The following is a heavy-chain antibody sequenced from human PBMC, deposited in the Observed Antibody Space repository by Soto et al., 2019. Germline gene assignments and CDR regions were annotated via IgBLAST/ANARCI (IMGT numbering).Heavy chain of an antibody. V-gene: IGHV1-2*02. J-gene: IGHJ6*02. Sequence: ASVKVSCKASGYTFTGYYMHWVRQAPGQGLEWMGWINPNSGGTNYAQKFQGRVTMTRDTSISTAYMELSRLRSDDTAVYYCARGIPLHYFVVVVAAAQDYYYGMDVWGQGTTVTVSS. CDR1: GYTFTGYY. D-gene: IGHD2-15*01. CDR2: INPNSGGT. CDR3: ARGIPLHYFVVVVAAAQDYYYGMDV.